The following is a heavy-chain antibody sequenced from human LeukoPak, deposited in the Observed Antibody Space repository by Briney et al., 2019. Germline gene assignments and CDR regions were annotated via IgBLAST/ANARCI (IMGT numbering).Heavy chain of an antibody. CDR3: AREMGAATTYFDY. D-gene: IGHD1-1*01. J-gene: IGHJ4*02. Sequence: PGGSLRLSCAASGFTVSSNYMSWLRQAPGKGLGWVSVLYSGGKTYYADSAKGRFTISRDSSTNTLYLQMESLRAEDTAVYYCAREMGAATTYFDYWGQGTLVIVSS. CDR2: LYSGGKT. CDR1: GFTVSSNY. V-gene: IGHV3-53*01.